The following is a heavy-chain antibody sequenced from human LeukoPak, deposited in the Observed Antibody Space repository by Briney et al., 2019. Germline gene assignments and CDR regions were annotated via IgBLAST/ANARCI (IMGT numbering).Heavy chain of an antibody. CDR3: ARACITMVRGVRRGYYFDY. V-gene: IGHV4-31*11. Sequence: SGTLSLTCAVYGGSFSGYYWSWIRQHPGKGLEWIGYIYYSGSTYYNPSLKSRVTISVDTSKNQFSLKLSSVTAADTAVYYCARACITMVRGVRRGYYFDYWGQGTLVTVSS. CDR2: IYYSGST. D-gene: IGHD3-10*01. CDR1: GGSFSGYY. J-gene: IGHJ4*02.